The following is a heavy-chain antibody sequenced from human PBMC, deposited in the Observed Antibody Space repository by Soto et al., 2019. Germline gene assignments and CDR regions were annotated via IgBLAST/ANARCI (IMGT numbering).Heavy chain of an antibody. V-gene: IGHV1-2*02. CDR3: ARGGAWNYGSEKGLNC. J-gene: IGHJ4*02. Sequence: QVQLVQSGAEVKKPGASVKVSCKASGYTFTGYYMHWVRQAPRQGLEWMGWINPNSGGTNYAQKFQGRVTMTRDTSISTAYMELSRLRSDDMAVHYCARGGAWNYGSEKGLNCWGQGTLVTVSS. CDR1: GYTFTGYY. D-gene: IGHD3-10*01. CDR2: INPNSGGT.